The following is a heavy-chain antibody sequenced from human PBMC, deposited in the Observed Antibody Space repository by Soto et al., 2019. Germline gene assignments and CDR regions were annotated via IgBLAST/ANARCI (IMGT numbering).Heavy chain of an antibody. CDR2: TRNKAMSYTT. V-gene: IGHV3-72*01. D-gene: IGHD6-13*01. CDR3: ARVRSSTWGLYDVDI. Sequence: EVQLVESGGGLVQPGGSLRLSCAASGFTFSDHYMDWVRQSPGKGLEWVGRTRNKAMSYTTEYAASVKGRFTISRDDSKNSLYLQMNGLKTEDTVLYYCARVRSSTWGLYDVDIWGQGTMVTVSS. J-gene: IGHJ3*02. CDR1: GFTFSDHY.